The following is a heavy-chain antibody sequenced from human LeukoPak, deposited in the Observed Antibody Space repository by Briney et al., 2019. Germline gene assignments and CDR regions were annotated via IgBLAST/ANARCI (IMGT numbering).Heavy chain of an antibody. D-gene: IGHD2-2*01. CDR3: TTVVVPAASRYYYYYYGMDV. CDR2: IKSKTDGGTT. CDR1: GFTFSNAW. V-gene: IGHV3-15*01. J-gene: IGHJ6*02. Sequence: GGSLRLSCAASGFTFSNAWMSWVRQAPGKGLEWVGRIKSKTDGGTTDYAAPVKGRFTISRDDSKNTLYLHMNSLKTEDTAVYYCTTVVVPAASRYYYYYYGMDVWGQGTTVTVSS.